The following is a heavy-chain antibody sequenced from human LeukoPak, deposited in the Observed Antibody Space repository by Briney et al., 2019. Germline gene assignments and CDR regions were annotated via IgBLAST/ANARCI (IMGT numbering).Heavy chain of an antibody. D-gene: IGHD3-10*01. CDR1: GFTLSTYD. J-gene: IGHJ4*02. V-gene: IGHV3-13*01. CDR3: ATWGYGLGD. Sequence: GSLRLPCAASGFTLSTYDMHWVRQPPGKGLEWVSGIDIPGNTYYPDSVKGRFTISRDNAKNTLYLQMNSLRVEDTAVYYCATWGYGLGDWGQGTLVTVSS. CDR2: IDIPGNT.